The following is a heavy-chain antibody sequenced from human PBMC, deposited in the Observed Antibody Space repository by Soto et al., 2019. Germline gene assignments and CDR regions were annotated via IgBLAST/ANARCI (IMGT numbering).Heavy chain of an antibody. CDR3: ARGMTIFGVAPGGGLDV. Sequence: PSETLSLTCAVSGGSINTFDFSWSWIRQPPGRGLEWIGSIYQSGRTYYIPSLKSRVTMSLEKSKNQFSLKINSVVAADTAIYYCARGMTIFGVAPGGGLDVWGQGTTVTVSS. CDR2: IYQSGRT. J-gene: IGHJ6*02. V-gene: IGHV4-30-2*01. CDR1: GGSINTFDFS. D-gene: IGHD3-3*01.